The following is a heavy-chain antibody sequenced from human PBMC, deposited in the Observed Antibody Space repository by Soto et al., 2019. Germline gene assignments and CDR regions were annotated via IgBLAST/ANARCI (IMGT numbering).Heavy chain of an antibody. CDR3: ARGPEYYDILTGYISD. CDR1: GGSISSGGYY. V-gene: IGHV4-31*03. J-gene: IGHJ4*02. CDR2: IYYSGST. Sequence: QVQLQESGPGLVKPSQTLSLTCTVSGGSISSGGYYWSWIRQHPGKGLEWIGYIYYSGSTYYNPSLKSRVTISVDTSKNQFALKLSSVTAADTAVYYCARGPEYYDILTGYISDWGQGTLVTVSS. D-gene: IGHD3-9*01.